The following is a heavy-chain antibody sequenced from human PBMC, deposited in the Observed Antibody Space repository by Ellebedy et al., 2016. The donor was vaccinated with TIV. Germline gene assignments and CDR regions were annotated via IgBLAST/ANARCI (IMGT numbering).Heavy chain of an antibody. V-gene: IGHV3-21*04. Sequence: PGGSLRLSCAASGFTLSRHWMSWVRQAPGKGLEWISYIPASGTGIYYADSVKGRFTVARDNANNSLHLQMNSLRGDDTAVYYCARAREPGPFAYYYYGMDVWGQGTTVTVSS. CDR1: GFTLSRHW. D-gene: IGHD1-1*01. CDR2: IPASGTGI. J-gene: IGHJ6*02. CDR3: ARAREPGPFAYYYYGMDV.